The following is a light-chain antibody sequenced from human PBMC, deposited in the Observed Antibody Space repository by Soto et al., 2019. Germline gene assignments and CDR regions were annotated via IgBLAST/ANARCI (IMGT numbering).Light chain of an antibody. Sequence: QSVLTQPPSVSGAPGQRVTISCTGSSSNIVAGFDVHRYQQPPGTAPKLVIYNNHNRPSGVPDRFSGSKSGTSGSLAITGLQAEDEAEYFCQSYDGTLTGVIFGGGTKLTVL. CDR3: QSYDGTLTGVI. CDR2: NNH. V-gene: IGLV1-40*01. CDR1: SSNIVAGFD. J-gene: IGLJ2*01.